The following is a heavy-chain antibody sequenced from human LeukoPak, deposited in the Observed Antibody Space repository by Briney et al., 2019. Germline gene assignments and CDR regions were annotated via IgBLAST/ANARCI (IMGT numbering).Heavy chain of an antibody. D-gene: IGHD4-17*01. Sequence: SETLSLTCAVYGGSFSGYYWSWIRQPPGKGLEWIGEINHSGSTNYNPSLKSRVTISVDTSKSQFSLKLSAVSAADTAVYYWARRRLLGAFDIWGQGTMVTVSS. V-gene: IGHV4-34*01. CDR1: GGSFSGYY. CDR2: INHSGST. J-gene: IGHJ3*02. CDR3: ARRRLLGAFDI.